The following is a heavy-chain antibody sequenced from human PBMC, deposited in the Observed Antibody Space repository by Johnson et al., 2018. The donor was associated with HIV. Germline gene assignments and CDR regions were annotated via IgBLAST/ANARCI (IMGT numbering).Heavy chain of an antibody. CDR1: GFAVSKNY. CDR3: ARSGGYPNAFDM. D-gene: IGHD6-13*01. V-gene: IGHV3-66*01. Sequence: VQLVESGGGLVQPGGSLRLSCAASGFAVSKNYLTWVRQAPGKGLEWVSIISSGGNTYYADPAKGRFTISRDNSKNSLFLQMNSLRVEDTAVYYCARSGGYPNAFDMWGQGTLVTVPA. CDR2: ISSGGNT. J-gene: IGHJ3*02.